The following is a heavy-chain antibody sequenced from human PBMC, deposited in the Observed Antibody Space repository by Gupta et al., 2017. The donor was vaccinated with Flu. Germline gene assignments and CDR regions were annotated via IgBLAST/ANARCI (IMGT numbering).Heavy chain of an antibody. CDR3: ARNRGWQQFDY. D-gene: IGHD5-24*01. J-gene: IGHJ4*02. Sequence: EVQLVESGGGLVQPGGSLRLSCAVSGFKFSTNWMDWVRQAPGKGREWVANIATDGSVKNYAASVKCRFTIARDNSEDSLYLQMHSLRADDTALYYCARNRGWQQFDYWGQGALVTGSS. V-gene: IGHV3-7*01. CDR2: IATDGSVK. CDR1: GFKFSTNW.